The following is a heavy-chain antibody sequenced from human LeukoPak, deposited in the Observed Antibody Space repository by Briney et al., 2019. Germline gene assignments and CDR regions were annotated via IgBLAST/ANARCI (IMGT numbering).Heavy chain of an antibody. CDR1: GYTFTSYY. J-gene: IGHJ6*02. CDR3: TRGEYYNSSGLTANHYYYYGMDV. V-gene: IGHV1-46*01. Sequence: GASVKVSCKVSGYTFTSYYIHWVRQAPGQGLEWMGIINPSDGGRGYAQKFQGRVTMTRDTSTSTLHMELSSLRSDDTALYYCTRGEYYNSSGLTANHYYYYGMDVWGQGTTVTVSS. CDR2: INPSDGGR. D-gene: IGHD3-22*01.